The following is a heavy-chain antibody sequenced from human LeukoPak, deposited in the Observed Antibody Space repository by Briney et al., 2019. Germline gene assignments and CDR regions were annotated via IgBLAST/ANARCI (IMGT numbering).Heavy chain of an antibody. J-gene: IGHJ5*02. V-gene: IGHV1-2*06. D-gene: IGHD2-15*01. CDR3: ARDPVPLGYCRGGSCYTQFDP. CDR2: INPNSGGT. CDR1: GYTFTGYY. Sequence: ASVKVSCKASGYTFTGYYMHWVRQAPGQGLEWMGRINPNSGGTNYAQKFQGRVTLTRDTSISTAYMELSRLRSDDTAVYYCARDPVPLGYCRGGSCYTQFDPWGQGTLVTVSS.